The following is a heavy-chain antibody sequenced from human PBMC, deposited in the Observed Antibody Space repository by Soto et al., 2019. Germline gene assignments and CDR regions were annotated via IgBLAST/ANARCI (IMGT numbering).Heavy chain of an antibody. D-gene: IGHD3-10*01. CDR1: GGSMSSYV. Sequence: PSGTLSLTCTFSGGSMSSYVWSWIRQPTGKGLEWIGYIFYSENTKYSPSLKNRVTISVDTSKNQLSLKLSSVTAADTAVYYCARVNYYGSGSYQKGEYHDGMDVWGQGTTVTVSS. CDR3: ARVNYYGSGSYQKGEYHDGMDV. CDR2: IFYSENT. J-gene: IGHJ6*02. V-gene: IGHV4-59*01.